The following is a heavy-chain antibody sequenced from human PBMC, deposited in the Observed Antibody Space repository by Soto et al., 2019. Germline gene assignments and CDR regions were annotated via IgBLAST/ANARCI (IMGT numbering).Heavy chain of an antibody. V-gene: IGHV1-18*04. Sequence: PSVKVPCKAYGYTFTSYGISWVRQAPEQGLEWMGWISAYNGNTNYAQKLQGRVTMTTETATSTAYMELRSLRSDDTAVYYGASQGGQAYGMAVWGQGTTVTVSS. CDR3: ASQGGQAYGMAV. D-gene: IGHD1-26*01. CDR1: GYTFTSYG. J-gene: IGHJ6*02. CDR2: ISAYNGNT.